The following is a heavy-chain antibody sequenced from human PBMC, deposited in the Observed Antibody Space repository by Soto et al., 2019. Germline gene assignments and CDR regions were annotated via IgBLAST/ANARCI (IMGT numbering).Heavy chain of an antibody. CDR2: IIPIFGTA. J-gene: IGHJ6*02. Sequence: QVQLVQSGAEVKKPGSSVKVSCKASGGTFSSYAISWVRQAPGQGLEWMGGIIPIFGTANYAQKFQGRVTITADESTSRAYMELSSLRSEDTAVYYCASKKGRQHLGDYYYDYGMDVWGQGTTVIVCS. CDR1: GGTFSSYA. CDR3: ASKKGRQHLGDYYYDYGMDV. V-gene: IGHV1-69*01. D-gene: IGHD6-13*01.